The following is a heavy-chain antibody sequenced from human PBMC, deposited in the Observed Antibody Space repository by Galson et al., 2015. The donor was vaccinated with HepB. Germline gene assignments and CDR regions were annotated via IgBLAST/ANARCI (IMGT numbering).Heavy chain of an antibody. Sequence: SLRLSCAGSGFTFRNYWMSWVRRGPGKGLEWVANIKEDGSEKYYVDSVKGRFTISRDNAKNSLYLQMNSLRGDDTAAYYCARDKQQLSHYFDHWGQGTLVTVSS. V-gene: IGHV3-7*03. D-gene: IGHD6-13*01. CDR1: GFTFRNYW. CDR2: IKEDGSEK. J-gene: IGHJ4*02. CDR3: ARDKQQLSHYFDH.